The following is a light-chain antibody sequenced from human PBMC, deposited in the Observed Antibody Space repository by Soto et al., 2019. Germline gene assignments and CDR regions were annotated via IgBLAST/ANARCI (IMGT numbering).Light chain of an antibody. J-gene: IGKJ1*01. Sequence: DIQMTQSPSCLSASVGDRVTITCRASQSISSWLDWYQQKPGKAPKLLIYDASSLESGVPSRFRGSGSGTEVTLTIGRLQADDVATYFCQQSHSGPLTFGQGTKVDIK. V-gene: IGKV1-5*01. CDR3: QQSHSGPLT. CDR1: QSISSW. CDR2: DAS.